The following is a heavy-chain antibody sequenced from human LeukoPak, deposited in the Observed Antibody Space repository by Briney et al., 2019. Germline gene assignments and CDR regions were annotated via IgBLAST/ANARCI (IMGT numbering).Heavy chain of an antibody. CDR2: IWYDGSNK. CDR1: GFTFSSYG. Sequence: GGSLRLSCAASGFTFSSYGMHWVRQAPGKGLEWVAVIWYDGSNKYYADSVKGRFTISRDNAKNSLYLQMNSLRAEDTAVYYCATSTVVTPLLDYWGQGTLVTVSS. V-gene: IGHV3-33*03. CDR3: ATSTVVTPLLDY. D-gene: IGHD4-17*01. J-gene: IGHJ4*02.